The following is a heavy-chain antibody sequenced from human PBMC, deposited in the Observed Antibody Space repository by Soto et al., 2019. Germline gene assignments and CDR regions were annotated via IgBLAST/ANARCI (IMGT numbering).Heavy chain of an antibody. CDR1: GFTFSNAW. D-gene: IGHD3-9*01. Sequence: GGSLRLSCAASGFTFSNAWMSWVRQAPGKGLEWVGRIKSKTDGGTTDYAAPVKGRFTISRDDSKNTLYLQMNSLKTEDTAVYYCTTHVLRYFDWLLWCDYWGQGTLVTVSS. CDR3: TTHVLRYFDWLLWCDY. J-gene: IGHJ4*02. CDR2: IKSKTDGGTT. V-gene: IGHV3-15*01.